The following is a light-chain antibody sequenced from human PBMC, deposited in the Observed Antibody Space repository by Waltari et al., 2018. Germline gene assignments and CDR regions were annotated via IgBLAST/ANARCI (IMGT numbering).Light chain of an antibody. J-gene: IGLJ2*01. Sequence: SSELTQDPTVSVALGQTVRITCQGDSLIRYYTSWYQPRPGQAPILVLYGKNSRPSGIPDRFSGSISGNTASLTITGAQAEDEADYYCHSRDSSSTRFFGGGTRLTV. V-gene: IGLV3-19*01. CDR3: HSRDSSSTRF. CDR2: GKN. CDR1: SLIRYY.